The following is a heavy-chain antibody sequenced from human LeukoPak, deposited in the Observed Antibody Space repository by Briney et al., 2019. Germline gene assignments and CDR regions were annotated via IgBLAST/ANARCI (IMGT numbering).Heavy chain of an antibody. CDR1: GFTFSNYG. CDR3: AIHSEQQVAKY. Sequence: GGSLRLSCAASGFTFSNYGMRCVRLAPSKGRECEAIIWSDGSNKYYAGSVKGRFTISRDNSKNTLFLQKSSLRDEDTAVYYCAIHSEQQVAKYWGQGTLVTASS. D-gene: IGHD6-13*01. J-gene: IGHJ4*02. CDR2: IWSDGSNK. V-gene: IGHV3-33*01.